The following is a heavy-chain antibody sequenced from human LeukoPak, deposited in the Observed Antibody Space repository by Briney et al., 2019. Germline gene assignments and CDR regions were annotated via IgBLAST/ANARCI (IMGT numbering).Heavy chain of an antibody. V-gene: IGHV6-1*01. CDR2: TYYKYKLYN. D-gene: IGHD2-21*01. J-gene: IGHJ6*02. Sequence: SQPLSRTSPIPGESASTNSVAWNWIRQSPSGGLEWLGRTYYKYKLYNEYAIYVKSRISVNPDTSNIQFSLLLNSVTPEDTAVYYCVRDSYSPIGWNGMDVWGQGTTVTVSS. CDR3: VRDSYSPIGWNGMDV. CDR1: GESASTNSVA.